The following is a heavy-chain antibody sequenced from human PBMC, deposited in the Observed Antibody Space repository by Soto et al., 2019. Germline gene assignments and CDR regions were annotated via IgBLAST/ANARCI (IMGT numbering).Heavy chain of an antibody. CDR1: GGSISSGGYY. CDR3: ASGTMVRGVKYYYYYYGMDV. CDR2: IYYSGST. V-gene: IGHV4-31*03. J-gene: IGHJ6*02. D-gene: IGHD3-10*01. Sequence: LSLTCTVSGGSISSGGYYWSWIRQHPGKGLEWIGYIYYSGSTYYNPSLKSRVTISVDTSKNQFSLKLSSVTAADTAVYYCASGTMVRGVKYYYYYYGMDVWGQGTTVTVSS.